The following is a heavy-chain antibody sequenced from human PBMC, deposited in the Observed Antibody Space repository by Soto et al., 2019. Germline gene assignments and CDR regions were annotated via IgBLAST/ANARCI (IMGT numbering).Heavy chain of an antibody. Sequence: QEQLQQWGAGLLKPSETLSLTCAVNGESFSDYTWSWIRQSPGKRLEWIGEVNHNGGTIYNPSLKSRVTISIDTSENEFSLKLSSVTAADTAVYYCTRGVATIRDWGQGSLVTVSS. V-gene: IGHV4-34*02. CDR2: VNHNGGT. CDR1: GESFSDYT. J-gene: IGHJ4*02. CDR3: TRGVATIRD. D-gene: IGHD5-12*01.